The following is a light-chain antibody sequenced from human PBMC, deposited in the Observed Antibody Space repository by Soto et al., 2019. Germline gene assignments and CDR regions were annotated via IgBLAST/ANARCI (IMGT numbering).Light chain of an antibody. CDR2: DAS. J-gene: IGKJ4*01. CDR3: QQFSSYPLT. V-gene: IGKV3-20*01. CDR1: QSVSSSY. Sequence: ELVLSLSPGTLSLSPGERATLSCRASQSVSSSYLAWYQQKPGQAPRLLIYDASSRATGIPDRFSGGGSGTDFTLTISRLEPEDFAVYYCQQFSSYPLTFGGGTKVDIK.